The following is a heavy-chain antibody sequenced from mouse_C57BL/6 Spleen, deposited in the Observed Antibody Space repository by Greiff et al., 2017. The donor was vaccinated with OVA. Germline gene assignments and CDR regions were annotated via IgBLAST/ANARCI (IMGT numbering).Heavy chain of an antibody. CDR2: INPNNGGT. CDR1: GYTFTDYY. V-gene: IGHV1-26*01. J-gene: IGHJ2*01. Sequence: EVQLQQSGPELVKPGASVKISCKASGYTFTDYYMNWVKQSHGKSLEWIGDINPNNGGTSYNQKFKGKATLTVDKSSSTAYMELRSLTSEDSAVYYCARGPNWALDYWGQGTTLTVSS. CDR3: ARGPNWALDY. D-gene: IGHD4-1*01.